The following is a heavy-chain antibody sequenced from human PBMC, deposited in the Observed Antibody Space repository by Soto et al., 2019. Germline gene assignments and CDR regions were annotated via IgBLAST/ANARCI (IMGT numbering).Heavy chain of an antibody. D-gene: IGHD4-4*01. V-gene: IGHV3-23*01. CDR1: GFTFSSYD. J-gene: IGHJ5*02. CDR3: AKVEGSTVSWFDP. CDR2: ISGTGSGT. Sequence: GGSLRLSCAASGFTFSSYDMSWVRQAPGKGLEWVSSISGTGSGTYYADSVKGHFTISRDNSKNTLYLQMNSLRAEDTAVYYCAKVEGSTVSWFDPWGQGTLVTVSS.